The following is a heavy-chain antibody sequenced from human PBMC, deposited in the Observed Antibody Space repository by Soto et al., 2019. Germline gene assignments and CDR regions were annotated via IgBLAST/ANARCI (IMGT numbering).Heavy chain of an antibody. Sequence: QVYLVESGGGVVQPGGSLRRSCTASGLIFSRQGMHWFCQAPGKGLEWVAVIRHDGITTYYADSVKGRFTISRDNSKDTLYLKMNSLRAEDTALYYCARNPSTVDLASMKDWGQGTLVTVSS. D-gene: IGHD3-22*01. CDR1: GLIFSRQG. CDR3: ARNPSTVDLASMKD. CDR2: IRHDGITT. V-gene: IGHV3-33*01. J-gene: IGHJ4*02.